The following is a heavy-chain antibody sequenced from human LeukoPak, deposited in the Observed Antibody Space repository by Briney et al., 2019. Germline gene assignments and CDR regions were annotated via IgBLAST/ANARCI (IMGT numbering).Heavy chain of an antibody. D-gene: IGHD4-17*01. V-gene: IGHV3-23*01. J-gene: IGHJ4*02. Sequence: PGGSLRLSCAASGFTFRSFGMTWVRQAPGKGLEWVSGITASGGSTYYADSVKGRFTISRDNSKNTLYLQMNSLRAADTAVYYFAKAATVTTPLGHDDWGQGTLATVSA. CDR2: ITASGGST. CDR1: GFTFRSFG. CDR3: AKAATVTTPLGHDD.